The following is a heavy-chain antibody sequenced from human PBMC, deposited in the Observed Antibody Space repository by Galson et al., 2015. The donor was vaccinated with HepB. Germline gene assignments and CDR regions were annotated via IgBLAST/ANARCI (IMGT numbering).Heavy chain of an antibody. CDR3: ARGYEGGATTTEYFQN. D-gene: IGHD1-26*01. CDR2: INPNSGGT. J-gene: IGHJ1*01. V-gene: IGHV1-2*02. CDR1: GYTFTGYY. Sequence: SVKVSCKASGYTFTGYYMHWVRQAPGQGLEWMGWINPNSGGTNYAQKFQGRVTMTRDTSISTAYMDLSSLRSDDTAVYYCARGYEGGATTTEYFQNWGQGTLVTVSS.